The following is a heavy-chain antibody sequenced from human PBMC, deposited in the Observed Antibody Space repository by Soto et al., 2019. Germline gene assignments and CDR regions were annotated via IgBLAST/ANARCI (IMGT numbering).Heavy chain of an antibody. V-gene: IGHV3-64*01. CDR1: GFTFSSYA. CDR3: ARRIPFGYGMDG. D-gene: IGHD2-21*01. CDR2: ITSNGGNT. J-gene: IGHJ6*02. Sequence: EVQLVESGGGLVQPGGSLRLSCAASGFTFSSYAMHWVRQAPGKGLEYVSAITSNGGNTDYASSVKGRFTISRDNSKNARYLQMGRLSAEDMAVYCWARRIPFGYGMDGWGQGTTVTVSS.